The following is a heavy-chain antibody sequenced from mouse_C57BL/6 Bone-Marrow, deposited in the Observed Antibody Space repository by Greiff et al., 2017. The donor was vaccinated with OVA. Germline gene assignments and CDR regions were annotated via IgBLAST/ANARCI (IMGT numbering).Heavy chain of an antibody. V-gene: IGHV5-6*01. CDR3: ARGGHYYGSPDY. CDR1: GFTFSSYG. J-gene: IGHJ2*01. Sequence: EVQGVESGGDLVKPGGSLKLSCAASGFTFSSYGMSWVRQTPDKRLEWVATISSGGSYTYYPDSVKGRFTISRDNAKNTLYLQMSSLKSEDTAMYYCARGGHYYGSPDYWGQGTTLTVSS. CDR2: ISSGGSYT. D-gene: IGHD1-1*01.